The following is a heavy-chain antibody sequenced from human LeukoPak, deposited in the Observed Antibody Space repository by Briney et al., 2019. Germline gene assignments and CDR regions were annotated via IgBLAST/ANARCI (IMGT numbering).Heavy chain of an antibody. CDR1: GYTLTELT. Sequence: ASVYVSCKVSGYTLTELTNHWVRHAPGKGDGWRGGLDRGDVETIYAQKFQGRVTMTEETTTDTGYMELRSVRSEDTGVYFCATESGSFQFEYWGQGTLVTVSS. CDR2: LDRGDVET. D-gene: IGHD1-26*01. J-gene: IGHJ4*02. CDR3: ATESGSFQFEY. V-gene: IGHV1-24*01.